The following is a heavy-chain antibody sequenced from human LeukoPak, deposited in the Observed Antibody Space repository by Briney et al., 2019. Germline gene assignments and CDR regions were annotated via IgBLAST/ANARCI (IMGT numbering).Heavy chain of an antibody. CDR1: GFTFSSYA. Sequence: GGSLRLSCAASGFTFSSYAMHWVRQAPGKGLEWVAVISYDGSNKYYADSVKGRFTISRDNSKNTLYLQMNSLRAEDTAVYYCAKDGYSGSYYYYYYYMDVWGKGTTVTVSS. J-gene: IGHJ6*03. CDR3: AKDGYSGSYYYYYYYMDV. D-gene: IGHD1-26*01. CDR2: ISYDGSNK. V-gene: IGHV3-30-3*01.